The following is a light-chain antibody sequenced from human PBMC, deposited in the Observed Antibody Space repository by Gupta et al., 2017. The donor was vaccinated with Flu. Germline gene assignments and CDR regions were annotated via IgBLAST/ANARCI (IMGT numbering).Light chain of an antibody. CDR3: QQCGSWPT. J-gene: IGKJ1*01. V-gene: IGKV3-11*01. Sequence: EVVLTQSPVTLSLSPGERATLSCRASESVRGCLAWYQQRPGQAPRLLIYGIPNRASGIPARFSGSGSGTDFTLTISGLEPEDFAVYYCQQCGSWPTFGQGTKVEIK. CDR2: GIP. CDR1: ESVRGC.